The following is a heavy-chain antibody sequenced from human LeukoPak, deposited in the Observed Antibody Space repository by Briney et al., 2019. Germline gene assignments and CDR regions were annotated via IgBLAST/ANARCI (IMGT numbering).Heavy chain of an antibody. CDR2: IRSKAYGGTT. CDR3: RCSGYIVLGPAI. CDR1: GFTFGDYA. D-gene: IGHD5-12*01. J-gene: IGHJ3*02. Sequence: PGGSRRLSCTASGFTFGDYAMSWVRQAPGKGLEWVGFIRSKAYGGTTEYAASVKGRFTISRDDSKSIAYLQMNSLKTEDTAVYYCRCSGYIVLGPAIWGQGTMVTVSS. V-gene: IGHV3-49*04.